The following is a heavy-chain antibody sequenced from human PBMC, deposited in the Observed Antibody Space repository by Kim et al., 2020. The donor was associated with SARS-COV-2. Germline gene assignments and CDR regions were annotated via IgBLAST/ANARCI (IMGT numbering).Heavy chain of an antibody. D-gene: IGHD6-13*01. CDR3: AKDMGSWDYYYGMDV. CDR2: ISWDGGST. V-gene: IGHV3-43*01. Sequence: GGSLRLSCAASGFTFDDYTMHWVRQAPGKGLEWVSLISWDGGSTYYADSVKGRFTISRDNSKNSLYLQMNSLRTEDTALYYCAKDMGSWDYYYGMDVWGQGTTVTVSS. J-gene: IGHJ6*02. CDR1: GFTFDDYT.